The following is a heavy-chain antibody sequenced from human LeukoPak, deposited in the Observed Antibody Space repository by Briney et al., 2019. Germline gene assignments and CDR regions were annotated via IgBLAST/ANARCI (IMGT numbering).Heavy chain of an antibody. Sequence: TSETLSLTCRVSGGSIGRSSYFWGWIRQPPGKGPEWIGSIYYSGSAYSNPSLRRRVTISVDTSKNQFSLKFSSVTAADTAIYYCARVFEMATIRKLYYFDHWGQGTLVTVSS. CDR3: ARVFEMATIRKLYYFDH. CDR1: GGSIGRSSYF. J-gene: IGHJ4*02. V-gene: IGHV4-39*01. CDR2: IYYSGSA. D-gene: IGHD5-24*01.